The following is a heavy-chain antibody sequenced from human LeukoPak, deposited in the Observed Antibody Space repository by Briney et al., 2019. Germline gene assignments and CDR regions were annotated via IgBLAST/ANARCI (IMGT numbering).Heavy chain of an antibody. CDR1: GGSISSYS. V-gene: IGHV4-4*07. J-gene: IGHJ4*02. CDR3: ARAVHCSGGSCCFDY. CDR2: IYTSGST. Sequence: PSETLSLTCTVSGGSISSYSWSWIRQPAGKGLEWIGRIYTSGSTKYNPSLTSRVTMSVDTSKNQFSLKLRSVTAADTAVYYCARAVHCSGGSCCFDYWGQGTLVTVSS. D-gene: IGHD2-15*01.